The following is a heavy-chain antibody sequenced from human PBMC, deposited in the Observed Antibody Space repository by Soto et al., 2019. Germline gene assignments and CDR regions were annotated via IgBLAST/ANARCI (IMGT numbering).Heavy chain of an antibody. Sequence: QVELQESGPGLVKPSETLSLTCSVSGASITSHYWNWIRQSAGEGLQWIGRVYARGATNYNPSLKSRVTISGDTSKNQFSLTLTSVTAADTAVYYCARSSGDDFFYYGMDVWGHGTTVTVSS. CDR3: ARSSGDDFFYYGMDV. J-gene: IGHJ6*02. CDR2: VYARGAT. D-gene: IGHD4-17*01. CDR1: GASITSHY. V-gene: IGHV4-4*07.